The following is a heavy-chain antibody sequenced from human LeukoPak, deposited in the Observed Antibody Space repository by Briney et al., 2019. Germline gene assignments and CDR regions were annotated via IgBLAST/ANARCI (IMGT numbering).Heavy chain of an antibody. CDR3: VRGHDILNGYNSPPGDY. V-gene: IGHV1-8*01. J-gene: IGHJ4*02. Sequence: ASVKVSCKASGYTFTNYDINWVRQATGQGLEWMGWMNPNSGATVSAQKFQGRLTMTRNTSINTAYMELSSLRSEDTAVYYCVRGHDILNGYNSPPGDYWGQGTLVTVSS. CDR1: GYTFTNYD. CDR2: MNPNSGAT. D-gene: IGHD3-9*01.